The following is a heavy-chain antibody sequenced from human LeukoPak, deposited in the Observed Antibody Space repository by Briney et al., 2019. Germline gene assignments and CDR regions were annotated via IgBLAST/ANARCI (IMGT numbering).Heavy chain of an antibody. CDR3: ASVDGYNDNWFDP. D-gene: IGHD5-24*01. J-gene: IGHJ5*02. Sequence: PSETLSLTCTVSGGSISSYYWSWIRQPPGKGLEWIGYIYYSGSTNYNPSLKSRVTISVDTSKNQFSLKLSSVTAADTAVYYCASVDGYNDNWFDPWGQGTLVTVSS. CDR1: GGSISSYY. CDR2: IYYSGST. V-gene: IGHV4-59*12.